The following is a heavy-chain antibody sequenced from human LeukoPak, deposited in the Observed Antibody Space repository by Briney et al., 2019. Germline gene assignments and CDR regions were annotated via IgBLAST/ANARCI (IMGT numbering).Heavy chain of an antibody. CDR1: GFTFDDYA. CDR3: ARVGDLSYFDY. CDR2: ISSNGDNT. V-gene: IGHV3-64*01. D-gene: IGHD3-10*01. Sequence: GGSLRLSCVASGFTFDDYAMHWVRQAPGKGLEYVSAISSNGDNTYYANSVKGRFTISRDNSKNTLYLQMGILRTEDMAVYYCARVGDLSYFDYWGQGTLVTVSS. J-gene: IGHJ4*02.